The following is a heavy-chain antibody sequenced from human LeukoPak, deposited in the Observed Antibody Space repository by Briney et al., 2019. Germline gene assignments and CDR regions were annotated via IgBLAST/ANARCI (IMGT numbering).Heavy chain of an antibody. J-gene: IGHJ2*01. CDR2: IYYSGSS. V-gene: IGHV4-39*01. CDR3: ARYESSAYGIDV. D-gene: IGHD3-22*01. CDR1: GGSISSSSSY. Sequence: RASETLSLTCTVSGGSISSSSSYWVGIRPPPGMGLAWVGSIYYSGSSYSNPSLKSRVTISVDTSKNQFSLKVSSVAAADTAVYYCARYESSAYGIDVWGRGTLVTVSS.